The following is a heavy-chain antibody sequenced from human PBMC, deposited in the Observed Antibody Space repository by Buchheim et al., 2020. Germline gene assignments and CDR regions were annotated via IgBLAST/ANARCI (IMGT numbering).Heavy chain of an antibody. V-gene: IGHV4-34*01. CDR1: GGSFSDYY. D-gene: IGHD1-26*01. Sequence: QVQLQQWGAGLLKPSETLSLTCAVYGGSFSDYYWSWIRQPPGKGLEWIGEINHSGGTNYKPSLKSRVTISVDTSKNQFSLKLSSVTAADTAVYYCARGSEGATPDLDYWGQGTL. CDR3: ARGSEGATPDLDY. CDR2: INHSGGT. J-gene: IGHJ4*02.